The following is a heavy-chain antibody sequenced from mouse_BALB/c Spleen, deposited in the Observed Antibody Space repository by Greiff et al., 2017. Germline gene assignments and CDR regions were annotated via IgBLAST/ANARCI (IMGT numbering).Heavy chain of an antibody. J-gene: IGHJ3*01. D-gene: IGHD2-4*01. CDR2: IRNKANGYTT. CDR3: ARSVYDYDGEGFAY. V-gene: IGHV7-3*02. CDR1: GFTFTDYY. Sequence: EVKVVESGGGLVQPGGSLRLSCATSGFTFTDYYMSWVRQPPGKALEWLGFIRNKANGYTTEYSASVKGRFTISRDNSQSILYLQMNTLRAEDSATYYCARSVYDYDGEGFAYWGQGTLVTVSA.